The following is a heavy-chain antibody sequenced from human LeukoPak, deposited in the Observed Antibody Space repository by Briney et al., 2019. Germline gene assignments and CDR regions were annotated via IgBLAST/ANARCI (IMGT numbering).Heavy chain of an antibody. CDR1: GYTFTSYY. Sequence: ASVKVSCKHSGYTFTSYYMRWVRPAPGQGLEWMGWINPNSGGTNYAQKFQGRVTMTSDTSIITADMELSRLRSDDTAVYYCAIDRGTPWQRLVQGFDYWGQGTLVIVSS. J-gene: IGHJ4*02. V-gene: IGHV1-2*02. CDR2: INPNSGGT. D-gene: IGHD6-13*01. CDR3: AIDRGTPWQRLVQGFDY.